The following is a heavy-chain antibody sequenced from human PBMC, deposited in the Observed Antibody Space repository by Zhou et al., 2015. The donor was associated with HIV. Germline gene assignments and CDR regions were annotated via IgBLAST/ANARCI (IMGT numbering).Heavy chain of an antibody. CDR3: ARDNVVVAATPLDYYGMDV. Sequence: QVQLVQSGAEVKKPGSSVKVSCKASGGTFSSYAISWVRQAPGQGLEWMGGIIPIFRAADYEPKFQGRVTISADKSTRTAYMELRSLRSEDTAIYYCARDNVVVAATPLDYYGMDVWGQGTTVIVSS. J-gene: IGHJ6*02. CDR1: GGTFSSYA. D-gene: IGHD2-15*01. CDR2: IIPIFRAA. V-gene: IGHV1-69*06.